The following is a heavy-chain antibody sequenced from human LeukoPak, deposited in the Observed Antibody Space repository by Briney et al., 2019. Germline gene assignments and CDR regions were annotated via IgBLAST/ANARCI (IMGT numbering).Heavy chain of an antibody. CDR3: AKDSAKKYDDY. J-gene: IGHJ4*02. CDR1: GFTFSSYA. D-gene: IGHD2/OR15-2a*01. CDR2: ISGSGSST. Sequence: QPGGSLTLSCAASGFTFSSYAMSWVRQAPGKGLEWVSGISGSGSSTNYADSVKGRFTISRDNSKNTLYLQMNSLRAEDTAVYYCAKDSAKKYDDYWGQGTLVTVSS. V-gene: IGHV3-23*01.